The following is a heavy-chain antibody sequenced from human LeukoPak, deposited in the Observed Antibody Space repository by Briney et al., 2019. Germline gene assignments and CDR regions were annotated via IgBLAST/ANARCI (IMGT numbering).Heavy chain of an antibody. V-gene: IGHV4-59*08. CDR2: IYYSGST. Sequence: SETLSLTCTVSGGPISSYYWSWIRQPPGKGLEWIGEIYYSGSTKYKPSLKSRVTISVDTSKNQFSLKLSSVTAADTAVYYCARHLSGTKSLDFWGQGTLVTVSS. CDR3: ARHLSGTKSLDF. CDR1: GGPISSYY. D-gene: IGHD1-7*01. J-gene: IGHJ4*02.